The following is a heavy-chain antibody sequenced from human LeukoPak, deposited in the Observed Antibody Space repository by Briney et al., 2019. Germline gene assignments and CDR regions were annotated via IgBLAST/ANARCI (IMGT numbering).Heavy chain of an antibody. D-gene: IGHD3-22*01. Sequence: SETLSLTCTVSGGSISSYYWSWIRQPPGKGLEWIGYIYYSGSTNYNPSLKSRVTISVDTSKNQFSLKLSSVTAADTAVYYCARATQPFYYDSSGYYDRGAFDIWGQGTMVTVSS. CDR1: GGSISSYY. CDR2: IYYSGST. CDR3: ARATQPFYYDSSGYYDRGAFDI. V-gene: IGHV4-59*12. J-gene: IGHJ3*02.